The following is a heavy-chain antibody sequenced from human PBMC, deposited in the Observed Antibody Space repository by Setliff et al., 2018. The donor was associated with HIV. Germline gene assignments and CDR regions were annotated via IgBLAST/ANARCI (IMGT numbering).Heavy chain of an antibody. CDR2: IYHSGST. V-gene: IGHV4-4*02. D-gene: IGHD4-4*01. CDR3: ARGRMATVLIRNWIDP. J-gene: IGHJ5*02. CDR1: GGSVSSTNW. Sequence: PSETLSLTCAVSGGSVSSTNWWNWVRQPPGKGLEWIGEIYHSGSTNSNPSLRSRVTISVDKSKNQLSLKLSSVTAADTAVYYCARGRMATVLIRNWIDPWGQGSLVTVSS.